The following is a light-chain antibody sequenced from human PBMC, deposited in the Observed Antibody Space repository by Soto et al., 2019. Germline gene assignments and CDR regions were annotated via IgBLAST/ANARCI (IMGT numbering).Light chain of an antibody. V-gene: IGKV3-11*01. J-gene: IGKJ1*01. CDR1: PSGNRY. CDR3: KQRDIWPWT. CDR2: DAS. Sequence: EIVWTQSPATLSLSPGERAKISCWASPSGNRYFVWYQQKPGQAPRLLMYDASKRATGIPARFSGSGSGTDFTLTISSLEPEDFAVYYCKQRDIWPWTFGQGTKVDIK.